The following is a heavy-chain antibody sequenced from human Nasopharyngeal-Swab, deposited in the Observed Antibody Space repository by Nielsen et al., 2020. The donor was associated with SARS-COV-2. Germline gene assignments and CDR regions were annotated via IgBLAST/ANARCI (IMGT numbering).Heavy chain of an antibody. CDR3: ARQYQNYFGSGDYHGAFDI. CDR1: GYSFSNHW. V-gene: IGHV5-10-1*01. D-gene: IGHD3-10*01. J-gene: IGHJ3*02. Sequence: GESLKISCEGSGYSFSNHWISWVRQVPGKGLEWMGKVDPSDSYTDYSPSLRGHVTNSVDRSISTAYLQWSSLKASDTAMYYCARQYQNYFGSGDYHGAFDIWGQGTMVTVSS. CDR2: VDPSDSYT.